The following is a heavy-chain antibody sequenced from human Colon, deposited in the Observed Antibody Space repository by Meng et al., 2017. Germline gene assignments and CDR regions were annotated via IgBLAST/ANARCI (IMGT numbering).Heavy chain of an antibody. CDR3: ARSSTYYYGSGSSVLFDY. D-gene: IGHD3-10*01. Sequence: VALREPGPGRGKPPQPLSLTCTVSGGSIRSGGYYWSWIRQHPGKGLEWIGYIYYSGSTYYNPSLKSRVTISVDTSKNQFSLKLSSVTAADTAVYYCARSSTYYYGSGSSVLFDYWGQGTLVTVSS. J-gene: IGHJ4*02. V-gene: IGHV4-31*03. CDR2: IYYSGST. CDR1: GGSIRSGGYY.